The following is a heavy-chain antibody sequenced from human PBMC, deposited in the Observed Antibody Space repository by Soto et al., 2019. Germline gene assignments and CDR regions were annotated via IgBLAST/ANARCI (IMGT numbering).Heavy chain of an antibody. Sequence: QVQLVQSGAEVKKPGSSVKVSCKASGGTFSSYTISWVRQAPGQGLEWMGRIIPILGIANYAQKVQGRVTITADKSTSTAYTALSSMSSEETAVYYCASLMSSGYYYGMDVWGQGTTVTVSS. CDR3: ASLMSSGYYYGMDV. D-gene: IGHD3-10*01. CDR2: IIPILGIA. V-gene: IGHV1-69*02. J-gene: IGHJ6*02. CDR1: GGTFSSYT.